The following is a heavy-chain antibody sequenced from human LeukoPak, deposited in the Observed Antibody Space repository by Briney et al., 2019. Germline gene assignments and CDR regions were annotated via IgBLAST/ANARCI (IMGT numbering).Heavy chain of an antibody. J-gene: IGHJ6*03. CDR1: GGSISSYY. Sequence: SETLSLTCTVSGGSISSYYWSWIRQPPGKGLEWIGYIYYSGSTNYNPSLKSRVTISVDTSKNQFSLKLSSVTAADTAVYYCGSGYSYGYPYYYYYMGVWGKGTTVTVSS. V-gene: IGHV4-59*01. D-gene: IGHD5-18*01. CDR2: IYYSGST. CDR3: GSGYSYGYPYYYYYMGV.